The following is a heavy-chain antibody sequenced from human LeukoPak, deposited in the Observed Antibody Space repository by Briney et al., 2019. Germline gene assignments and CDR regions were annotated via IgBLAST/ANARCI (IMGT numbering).Heavy chain of an antibody. CDR1: GGTFSSYA. CDR3: ARGDIVVLPAGIPHNWFDP. V-gene: IGHV1-2*02. J-gene: IGHJ5*02. D-gene: IGHD2-2*02. CDR2: INPNSGGT. Sequence: GASVKVSCKASGGTFSSYAISWVRQAPGQGLEWMGWINPNSGGTNYAQKFQGRVTMTRDTSISTAYMELSRLRSDDTAVYYCARGDIVVLPAGIPHNWFDPWGQGTLVTVSS.